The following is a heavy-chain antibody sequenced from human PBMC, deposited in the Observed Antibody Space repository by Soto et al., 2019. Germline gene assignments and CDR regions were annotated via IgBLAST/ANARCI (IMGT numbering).Heavy chain of an antibody. D-gene: IGHD2-21*02. CDR1: GNTFSNYY. Sequence: QVQLVQSGAEVKKPGASVKVSCKASGNTFSNYYIHWVRQAPGQGLEWMGTINPSGGHTTYAQKFLGRVTMTRDTSTSTPYMELTSLRSEATAVYYCARGGHVVGVTAAFDYWGQGTLVTVSS. CDR2: INPSGGHT. V-gene: IGHV1-46*03. J-gene: IGHJ4*02. CDR3: ARGGHVVGVTAAFDY.